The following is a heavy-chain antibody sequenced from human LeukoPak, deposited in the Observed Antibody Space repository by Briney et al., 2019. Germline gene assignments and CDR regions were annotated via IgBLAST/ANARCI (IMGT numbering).Heavy chain of an antibody. CDR2: ITGHSQLT. Sequence: PGGSLRLSCAASGFTFSSYAMSWVRQAPGKGLESVSGITGHSQLTYYADSVKGRFTIYRDNSKNTLYLQMNSLRAEDTALYFCAKDRIPDGMWEVDYWGQGTPVTVSS. V-gene: IGHV3-23*01. CDR3: AKDRIPDGMWEVDY. D-gene: IGHD1-26*01. CDR1: GFTFSSYA. J-gene: IGHJ4*02.